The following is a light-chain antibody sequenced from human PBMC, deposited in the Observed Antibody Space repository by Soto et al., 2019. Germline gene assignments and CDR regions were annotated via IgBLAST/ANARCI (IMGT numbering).Light chain of an antibody. CDR1: QDISTF. CDR3: QQSDDLPLA. CDR2: DAS. V-gene: IGKV1-33*01. Sequence: DIQLTQSPSSLSVSVGDRVTITCQASQDISTFLNWYQQKPGKAPKLLIYDASNLESGVPSRFSGSRSGADFVLTITSLQPEDIATYYCQQSDDLPLAFGQGTRLEIK. J-gene: IGKJ5*01.